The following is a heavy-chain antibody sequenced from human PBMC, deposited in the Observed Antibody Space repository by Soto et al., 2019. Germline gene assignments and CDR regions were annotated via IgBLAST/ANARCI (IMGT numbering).Heavy chain of an antibody. Sequence: GGSLRLSCVAPGFTFSTYDMNWVRQAPGKGLEWVSSINRASIYIYYADSVRGRFTISRDNAKNSLYLQMDSLRVEDTAVYYCARRTVTTYHYFDYWGQGTLVTVSS. CDR3: ARRTVTTYHYFDY. CDR2: INRASIYI. D-gene: IGHD4-17*01. J-gene: IGHJ4*02. V-gene: IGHV3-21*01. CDR1: GFTFSTYD.